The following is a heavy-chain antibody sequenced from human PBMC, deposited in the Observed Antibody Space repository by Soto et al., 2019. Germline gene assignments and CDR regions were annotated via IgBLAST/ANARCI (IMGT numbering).Heavy chain of an antibody. CDR2: IIPILGET. CDR3: ARGFGGRMDD. D-gene: IGHD3-10*01. CDR1: GTIFSSYT. V-gene: IGHV1-69*08. J-gene: IGHJ6*02. Sequence: QVQLVQSGAEVKKPGSSVRVSCKASGTIFSSYTISWVRQAPGQGLEWMGRIIPILGETNSAQKFQGRVTRXXDKSTNTAYMELNSLRLEDTALYYCARGFGGRMDDWGQGTTVTVSS.